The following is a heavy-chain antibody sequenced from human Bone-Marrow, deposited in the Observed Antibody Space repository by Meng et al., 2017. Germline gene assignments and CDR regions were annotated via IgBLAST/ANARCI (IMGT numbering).Heavy chain of an antibody. D-gene: IGHD6-13*01. CDR3: ARTDSIAAAGTRTKPKYYFDY. V-gene: IGHV1-18*01. J-gene: IGHJ4*02. CDR1: GYTFTNYG. CDR2: ISAYNGNT. Sequence: ASVKVSCKASGYTFTNYGISWVRQAPGQGLEWMGWISAYNGNTNYAQKLQGRVTMTTDTSTSTAYMELRSLRSDDTAVYYCARTDSIAAAGTRTKPKYYFDYWGQGTLVTVSS.